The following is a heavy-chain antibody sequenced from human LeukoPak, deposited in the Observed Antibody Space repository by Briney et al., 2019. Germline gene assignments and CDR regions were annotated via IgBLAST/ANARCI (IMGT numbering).Heavy chain of an antibody. V-gene: IGHV3-21*01. Sequence: GGSLRLSCAASGFTFSSYEMNWVRQAPGKGLAWVSSISSSSSFIYYADSVKGRFTISRDNAKNSLYVELNSLRAEDTAVYYCARTQGVYSYGYSPIDYWGQGTLVTVSS. CDR2: ISSSSSFI. D-gene: IGHD5-18*01. CDR3: ARTQGVYSYGYSPIDY. CDR1: GFTFSSYE. J-gene: IGHJ4*02.